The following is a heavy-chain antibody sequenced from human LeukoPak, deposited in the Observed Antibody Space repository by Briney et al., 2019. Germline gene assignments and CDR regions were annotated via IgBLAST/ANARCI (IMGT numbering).Heavy chain of an antibody. V-gene: IGHV3-30-3*01. CDR3: AGDPW. Sequence: GGSLRLSCAASGFTFSSYAMHWVRQAPGKGLEWVAVISYDGSNKYYADSVKGRFTISRDNSKNTLYLQMNSLRAEDTAVYYCAGDPWWGQGTLVTVSS. J-gene: IGHJ4*02. CDR1: GFTFSSYA. CDR2: ISYDGSNK.